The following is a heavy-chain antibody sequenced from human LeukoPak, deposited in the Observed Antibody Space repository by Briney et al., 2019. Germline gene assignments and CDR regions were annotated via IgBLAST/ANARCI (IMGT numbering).Heavy chain of an antibody. CDR3: AREHCGGDCYRYFFDY. J-gene: IGHJ4*02. Sequence: GGSLRLSCAASGFTFNNYAMTWVGQAPGKGLEWVSAISGSGGGTYNADSVKGRFTISRDNSKNTLYLQMNSLRAEDTAVYYCAREHCGGDCYRYFFDYWGQGTLVTVSS. CDR1: GFTFNNYA. CDR2: ISGSGGGT. D-gene: IGHD2-21*02. V-gene: IGHV3-23*01.